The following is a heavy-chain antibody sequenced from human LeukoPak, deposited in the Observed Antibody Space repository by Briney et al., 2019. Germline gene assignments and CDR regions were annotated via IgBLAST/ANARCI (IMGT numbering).Heavy chain of an antibody. V-gene: IGHV3-30*18. CDR2: ISYDGSNK. Sequence: GGSRRLSCAASGFTFSSYGMHWVRQAPGKGLEWVAVISYDGSNKYYADSVKGRFTISRDNSKNTLYLQMNNLRVDDTAVYYCAKKGQADDGGKPDWGQGTLVTVSS. CDR3: AKKGQADDGGKPD. J-gene: IGHJ4*02. CDR1: GFTFSSYG.